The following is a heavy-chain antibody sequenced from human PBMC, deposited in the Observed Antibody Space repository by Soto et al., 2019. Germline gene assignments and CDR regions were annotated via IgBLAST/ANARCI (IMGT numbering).Heavy chain of an antibody. V-gene: IGHV4-34*01. J-gene: IGHJ5*02. CDR1: GGSFSGYY. D-gene: IGHD3-3*01. CDR3: ARGPRRHYAFWSATGP. Sequence: PSETLSLTCAVYGGSFSGYYWSWIRQPPGKGLEWIGEINHSGSTNYNPSLKSRVTISVDTSKNQFSLKLSSVTAADTAVYYCARGPRRHYAFWSATGPWGQGTLVTVSS. CDR2: INHSGST.